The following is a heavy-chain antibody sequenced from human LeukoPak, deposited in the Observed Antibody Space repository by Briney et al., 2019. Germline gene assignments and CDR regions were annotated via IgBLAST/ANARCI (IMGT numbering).Heavy chain of an antibody. CDR1: GYTFTGYY. D-gene: IGHD1-1*01. CDR3: ARSDYNWNDY. Sequence: ASVKVSCKASGYTFTGYYMYWVRQAPGQGLEWMGWINPNSGGIDYAQKFQGRVTMTRNTSISTAYMELSSLRSEDTAVYYCARSDYNWNDYWGQGTLVTVSS. CDR2: INPNSGGI. V-gene: IGHV1-2*02. J-gene: IGHJ4*02.